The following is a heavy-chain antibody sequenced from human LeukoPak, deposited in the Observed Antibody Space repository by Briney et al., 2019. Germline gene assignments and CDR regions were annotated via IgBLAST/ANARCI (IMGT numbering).Heavy chain of an antibody. J-gene: IGHJ4*02. D-gene: IGHD3-22*01. CDR3: ASTYDSSGYWVY. V-gene: IGHV1-69*05. CDR1: GGTFSSYA. Sequence: SVKVSCEASGGTFSSYAISWVRQAPGQGFEWMGGIIPIFGTANYAQKFQGRVTITTDESTSTAYMELSSLRSEDTAVYYCASTYDSSGYWVYWGQGTLVTVSS. CDR2: IIPIFGTA.